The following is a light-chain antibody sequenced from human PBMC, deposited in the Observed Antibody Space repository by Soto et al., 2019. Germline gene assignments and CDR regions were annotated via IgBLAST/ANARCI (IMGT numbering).Light chain of an antibody. CDR2: AAS. Sequence: DIQMTQSPSSLSASVGDRVTITCRASQSISSYLNWYQQKPGKAPKLLIYAASSLQSGVPSRFSGSGSGTDFTLTISSLXPEDFATYYCQQSYSTPPETFGQGTKVDIK. CDR1: QSISSY. V-gene: IGKV1-39*01. CDR3: QQSYSTPPET. J-gene: IGKJ1*01.